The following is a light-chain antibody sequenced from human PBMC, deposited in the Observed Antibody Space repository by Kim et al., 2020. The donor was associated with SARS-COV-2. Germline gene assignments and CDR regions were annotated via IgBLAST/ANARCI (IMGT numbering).Light chain of an antibody. Sequence: LSPGERAPLSCRASQSVSSSYVAWYQQKPGRAPRLLIYDASGRATGIPDRFSGSGSGTDFTLTISRLEPEDFAVYYCQQYGSSPYTFGQGTKLEI. J-gene: IGKJ2*01. CDR3: QQYGSSPYT. CDR1: QSVSSSY. CDR2: DAS. V-gene: IGKV3-20*01.